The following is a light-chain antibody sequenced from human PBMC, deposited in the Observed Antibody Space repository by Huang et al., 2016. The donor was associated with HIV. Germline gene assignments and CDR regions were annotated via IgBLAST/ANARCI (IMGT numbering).Light chain of an antibody. CDR2: GAS. V-gene: IGKV1-39*01. CDR1: QSISDY. J-gene: IGKJ4*01. Sequence: DIQMTQSPSSLSASVGDRVTITCRARQSISDYLNWYQQKPGKAPKLLIYGASTLQSGVPSRFSGSGSGTDFTLTINSLQPEDFATYYCQKSYTTHLTFGGGTKLEI. CDR3: QKSYTTHLT.